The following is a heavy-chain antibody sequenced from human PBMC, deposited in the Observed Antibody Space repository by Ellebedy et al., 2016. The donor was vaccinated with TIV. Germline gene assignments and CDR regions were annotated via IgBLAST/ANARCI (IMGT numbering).Heavy chain of an antibody. CDR3: ARDAMIWIFDS. CDR1: GFTFSLYS. V-gene: IGHV3-48*01. J-gene: IGHJ4*02. CDR2: IGNSDTK. D-gene: IGHD3-22*01. Sequence: GESLKISCAASGFTFSLYSMNWVRQAPGKGLEWVSYIGNSDTKYYADSVRGRFTISRDNAKRSLYLQMNSLRLEDTAVYYCARDAMIWIFDSWGQGTLVTVSS.